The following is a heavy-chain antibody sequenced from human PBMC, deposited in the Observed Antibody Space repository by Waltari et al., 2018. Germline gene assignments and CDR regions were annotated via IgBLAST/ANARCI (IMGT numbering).Heavy chain of an antibody. D-gene: IGHD3-3*01. CDR3: ARGRDVFANFDYNWFDP. CDR2: VNPNSGTT. J-gene: IGHJ5*02. Sequence: QVQLVQTGAEVLRPGAAVKVSCQASGYPFINSEIIWVRQAAGQGLEWMGWVNPNSGTTAYAQKFQGRISMTWDTFTRTAYMELSNLRSDDTAVFYCARGRDVFANFDYNWFDPWGQGTLVTVSS. V-gene: IGHV1-8*02. CDR1: GYPFINSE.